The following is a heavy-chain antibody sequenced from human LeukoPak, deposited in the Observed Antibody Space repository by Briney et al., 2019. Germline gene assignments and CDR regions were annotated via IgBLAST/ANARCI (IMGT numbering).Heavy chain of an antibody. Sequence: SETLSFTCTVSGGSISSSSYYWGWIRQPPGKGLEWIGSIYYSGSTYYNPSLKSRVTISVDTSKNQFSLKLSSVTAADTAVYYCARDLTRCLYYWGQGTLVTVSS. J-gene: IGHJ4*02. V-gene: IGHV4-39*07. CDR2: IYYSGST. CDR3: ARDLTRCLYY. D-gene: IGHD2-2*01. CDR1: GGSISSSSYY.